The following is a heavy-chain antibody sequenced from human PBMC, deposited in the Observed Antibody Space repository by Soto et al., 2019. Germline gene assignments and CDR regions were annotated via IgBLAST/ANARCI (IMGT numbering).Heavy chain of an antibody. D-gene: IGHD2-2*03. Sequence: PGGSLRLSCNCSGFRFSEHAMTWVRQAPGKGLEWVGFIRNTPYGGTTDYAASVRGRFTISRDDSASIAYLQMNSLKAEDSGLYYCSRGSFGYYGPWGPGTLVTVSS. J-gene: IGHJ5*02. V-gene: IGHV3-49*04. CDR2: IRNTPYGGTT. CDR3: SRGSFGYYGP. CDR1: GFRFSEHA.